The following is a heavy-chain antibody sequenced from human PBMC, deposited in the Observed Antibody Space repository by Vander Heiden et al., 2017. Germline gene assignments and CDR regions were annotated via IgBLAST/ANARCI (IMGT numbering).Heavy chain of an antibody. V-gene: IGHV1-58*01. CDR2: IVVGSGNT. Sequence: QLQLVQSCPEVQKPGTSVQVSCTASGSTFTSFAVQRVRQVRGQRLEWIGWIVVGSGNTNYAQKFQERVTITRDMSTSTAYMELSSLRSEDTAVYYCAAVRSSGWYGLGGFDYWGQGTLVTVSS. CDR1: GSTFTSFA. J-gene: IGHJ4*02. CDR3: AAVRSSGWYGLGGFDY. D-gene: IGHD6-19*01.